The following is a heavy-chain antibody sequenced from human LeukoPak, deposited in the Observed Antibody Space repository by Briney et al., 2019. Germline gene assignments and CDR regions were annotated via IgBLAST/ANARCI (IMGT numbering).Heavy chain of an antibody. CDR1: GFTFSNYA. V-gene: IGHV3-23*01. Sequence: GGSLRLSCAASGFTFSNYAMSWVRQAPGKGLEWVSSISTSGGSTYYADSVEGRFTISRDKSKNTVCLQMNSLRAEDTALYYCAKEAWATVTPDYWGQGTLVTVSS. CDR3: AKEAWATVTPDY. CDR2: ISTSGGST. D-gene: IGHD4-17*01. J-gene: IGHJ4*02.